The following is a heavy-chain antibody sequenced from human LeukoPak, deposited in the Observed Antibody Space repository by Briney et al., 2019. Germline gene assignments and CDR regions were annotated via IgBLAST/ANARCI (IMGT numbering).Heavy chain of an antibody. CDR3: ARGHVVIPSLFDY. V-gene: IGHV1-69*06. J-gene: IGHJ4*02. CDR1: GYTFTGYY. Sequence: GASVKVSCKASGYTFTGYYMHWVRQAPGQGLEWMGGIIPIFGTANYAQKFQGRVTITADKSTSTAYMELSSLRSEDTAVHYYARGHVVIPSLFDYWGQGTLVTVSS. CDR2: IIPIFGTA. D-gene: IGHD3-22*01.